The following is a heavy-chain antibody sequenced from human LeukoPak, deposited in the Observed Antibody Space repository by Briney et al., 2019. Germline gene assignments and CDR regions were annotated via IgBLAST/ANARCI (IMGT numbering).Heavy chain of an antibody. J-gene: IGHJ6*02. CDR3: AREKVRQSGMDV. CDR2: FDPEDGET. Sequence: GASVKVSCKVSGYTLTELSMHWVRRAPGKGLEWMGGFDPEDGETIYAQKFQGRVTMTEDTSTDTAYMELSRLRSDDTAVYYCAREKVRQSGMDVWGQGTTVTVSS. D-gene: IGHD2-2*01. V-gene: IGHV1-24*01. CDR1: GYTLTELS.